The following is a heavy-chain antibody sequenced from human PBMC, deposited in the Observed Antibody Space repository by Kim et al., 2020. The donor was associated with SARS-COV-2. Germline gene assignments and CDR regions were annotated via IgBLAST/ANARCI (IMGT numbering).Heavy chain of an antibody. Sequence: ASVKVSCKASGYTFTFYYIQWLRQAPGQGLEWLGWISPSSGATKYAQKSQDRITMTRDNSISTAHMELGDLTSDDTAVYYCAVLIVVAARDIWGKGTTVIVS. CDR1: GYTFTFYY. CDR2: ISPSSGAT. D-gene: IGHD2-15*01. J-gene: IGHJ6*03. CDR3: AVLIVVAARDI. V-gene: IGHV1-2*02.